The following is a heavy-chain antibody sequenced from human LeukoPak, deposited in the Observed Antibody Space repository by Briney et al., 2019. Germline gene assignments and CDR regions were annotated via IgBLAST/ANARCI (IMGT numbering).Heavy chain of an antibody. Sequence: SETLSLTCAVYGGSFSGYYRSWIRQPPGKGLEWIGEINHSGSTNYNPSLKSRVTISVDTSKNQFSLKLSSVTAADTAVYHCAALRFLEWLPLEFPPDYWGQGTLVTVSS. CDR2: INHSGST. D-gene: IGHD3-3*01. CDR3: AALRFLEWLPLEFPPDY. CDR1: GGSFSGYY. J-gene: IGHJ4*02. V-gene: IGHV4-34*01.